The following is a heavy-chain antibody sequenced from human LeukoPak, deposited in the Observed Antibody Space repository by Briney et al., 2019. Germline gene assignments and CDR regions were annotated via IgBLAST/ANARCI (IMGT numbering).Heavy chain of an antibody. D-gene: IGHD3-16*02. J-gene: IGHJ5*02. CDR2: IYYSGST. Sequence: PSETLSLTCTVSSASITSSPYFWGWIRQSPGKGLEWIGYIYYSGSTNYNPSLKSRVTISVDTSKNQFSLKLSSVTAADTAVYYCARVVGEYDYVWGSYRPHNWFDPWGQGTLVTVSS. V-gene: IGHV4-61*05. CDR1: SASITSSPYF. CDR3: ARVVGEYDYVWGSYRPHNWFDP.